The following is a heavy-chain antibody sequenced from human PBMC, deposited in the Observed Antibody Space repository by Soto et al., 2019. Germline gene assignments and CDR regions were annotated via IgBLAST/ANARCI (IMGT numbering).Heavy chain of an antibody. V-gene: IGHV1-18*01. J-gene: IGHJ6*02. D-gene: IGHD5-12*01. CDR1: GYTFTGYG. CDR3: ARGGDVNYYHGMDV. CDR2: ISAYNGKT. Sequence: QVQLVQSGGEVKKPGASVKLSCTASGYTFTGYGISWVRQAPGQGLEWMGWISAYNGKTNYAQNVQGRVTMTTDTSTRTAYMDMRSLRSYDTAVYYCARGGDVNYYHGMDVWGQGTTVTVPS.